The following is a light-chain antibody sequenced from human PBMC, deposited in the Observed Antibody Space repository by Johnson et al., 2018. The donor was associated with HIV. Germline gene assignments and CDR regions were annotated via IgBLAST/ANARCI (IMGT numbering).Light chain of an antibody. V-gene: IGLV1-51*02. Sequence: QSVLTQPPSVSAAPGQKVTISCSGRSSNIGNAYVSWYQQLPGTAPKLLIYENDKRPSGIPDRFSGSKSGTSATLAITGLQTGDEADYYCATWDSSLTTGGVFGTGTKVTVL. CDR2: END. CDR3: ATWDSSLTTGGV. CDR1: SSNIGNAY. J-gene: IGLJ1*01.